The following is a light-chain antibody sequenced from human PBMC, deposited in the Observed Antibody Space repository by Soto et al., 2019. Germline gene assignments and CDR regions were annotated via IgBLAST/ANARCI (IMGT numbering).Light chain of an antibody. V-gene: IGKV3-15*01. J-gene: IGKJ4*01. CDR1: QSVSSN. CDR3: QQYNNWPRAT. CDR2: GAS. Sequence: EIVLAQSPATLSLSPGDRATLSCGASQSVSSNLAWYQQKPGQAPRLLIYGASTRATGIPARFSGSGSGTEFTLTISSLQSEDFAVYYCQQYNNWPRATFGGGTKVDIK.